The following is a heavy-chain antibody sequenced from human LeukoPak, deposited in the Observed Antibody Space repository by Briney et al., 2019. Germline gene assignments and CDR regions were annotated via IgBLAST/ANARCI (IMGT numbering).Heavy chain of an antibody. CDR2: ISGSGGNT. CDR3: AKDVGGLEFFDY. D-gene: IGHD4-23*01. Sequence: GGSLRLSCAASGLTFSSYGMSWVRQAPGKGLEWVSTISGSGGNTHYADSVKGRFTISRDNSKSTLYLQMNSLKAEDTAVYYCAKDVGGLEFFDYWGQGTLVTASS. CDR1: GLTFSSYG. J-gene: IGHJ4*02. V-gene: IGHV3-23*01.